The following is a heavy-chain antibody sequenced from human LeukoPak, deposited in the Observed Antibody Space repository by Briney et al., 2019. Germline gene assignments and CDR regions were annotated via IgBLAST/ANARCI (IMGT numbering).Heavy chain of an antibody. CDR2: INAKGGT. D-gene: IGHD6-6*01. CDR1: GYTFSGYY. V-gene: IGHV1-2*02. CDR3: ARGRYTTSSDLFDY. Sequence: ASVKVSCKASGYTFSGYYMHWVRQAPGQGLEWMGWINAKGGTNYAQKFQGRATMTGDTSIRTAYMELSRLRSDDTAVYYCARGRYTTSSDLFDYWGQGTLVTVSS. J-gene: IGHJ4*02.